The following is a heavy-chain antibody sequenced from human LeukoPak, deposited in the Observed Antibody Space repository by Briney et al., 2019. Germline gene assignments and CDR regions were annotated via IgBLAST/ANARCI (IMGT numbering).Heavy chain of an antibody. Sequence: NPSETLSLTCTVSGDSVNNNHHYWAWTRQPPGKGLEWVGSLYYTGTTYYNPSLGSRVTMSVDSSNNQFSLTLTSVTAADTAIYYCARNSPVYWNFDLWGRGTLVSVSS. CDR3: ARNSPVYWNFDL. CDR1: GDSVNNNHHY. CDR2: LYYTGTT. V-gene: IGHV4-39*01. J-gene: IGHJ2*01. D-gene: IGHD2/OR15-2a*01.